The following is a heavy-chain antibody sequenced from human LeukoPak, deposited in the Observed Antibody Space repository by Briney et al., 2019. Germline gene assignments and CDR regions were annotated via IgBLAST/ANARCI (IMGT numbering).Heavy chain of an antibody. CDR1: SGSISNYY. V-gene: IGHV4-59*01. D-gene: IGHD3-3*01. Sequence: PSETLSLTCTVSSGSISNYYWSWIRQPPGKGLEWIGYISYSGSTNYNPSLKSRVTISVDTSKSQFSLKLTSVTAADTAVYYCASGTIFGAYYGMDVWGQGTTVTVS. J-gene: IGHJ6*02. CDR3: ASGTIFGAYYGMDV. CDR2: ISYSGST.